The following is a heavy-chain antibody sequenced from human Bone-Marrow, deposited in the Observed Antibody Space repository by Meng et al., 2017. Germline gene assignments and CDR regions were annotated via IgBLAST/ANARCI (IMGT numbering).Heavy chain of an antibody. V-gene: IGHV3-11*01. Sequence: GESLKISCAASGFTFSDYYMSWIRQAPGKGLEWVSYISSSGSTIYYADSMKGRFTISRDNARNSLYLQMNSLRAEDTAVYYCARDPLTLLSGWYFDLWGRGTLVTVSS. CDR1: GFTFSDYY. D-gene: IGHD3-16*02. J-gene: IGHJ2*01. CDR2: ISSSGSTI. CDR3: ARDPLTLLSGWYFDL.